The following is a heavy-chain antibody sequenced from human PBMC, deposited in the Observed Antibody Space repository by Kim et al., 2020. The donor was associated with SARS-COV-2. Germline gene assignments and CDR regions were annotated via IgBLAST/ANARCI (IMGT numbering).Heavy chain of an antibody. Sequence: GGSLRLSCAASGFTFSSYSMNWVRQAPGKGLEWVSSISSSSSYIYYADSVKGRFTISRDNAKNSLYLQMNSLRAEDTAVYYCARTGHKWFGETGDIWGQGTMVTVSS. CDR2: ISSSSSYI. D-gene: IGHD3-10*01. CDR1: GFTFSSYS. CDR3: ARTGHKWFGETGDI. V-gene: IGHV3-21*01. J-gene: IGHJ3*02.